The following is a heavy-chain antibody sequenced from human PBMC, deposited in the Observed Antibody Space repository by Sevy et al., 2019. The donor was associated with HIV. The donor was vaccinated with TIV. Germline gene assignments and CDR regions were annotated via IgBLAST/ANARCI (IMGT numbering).Heavy chain of an antibody. CDR1: GFTFSDYA. CDR3: ARDRRAGSNSNWYRDFDY. V-gene: IGHV3-30*04. Sequence: GGSLRLSCAASGFTFSDYAMHWVRQAPGKGLEWVAVISHDGFNQYYADSVKGRLTSSRDSSKTTLYLEMHSLRAEDTALYYCARDRRAGSNSNWYRDFDYWGQCTLVTVSS. CDR2: ISHDGFNQ. J-gene: IGHJ4*02. D-gene: IGHD6-13*01.